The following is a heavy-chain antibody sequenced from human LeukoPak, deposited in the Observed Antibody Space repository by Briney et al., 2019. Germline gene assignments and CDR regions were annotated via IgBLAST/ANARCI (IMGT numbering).Heavy chain of an antibody. V-gene: IGHV4-39*01. CDR1: GGSISSNKYY. CDR2: IYYNGST. CDR3: ASFAGTGGD. Sequence: PSETLSLTSTVSGGSISSNKYYWGWIRQPPREGLEWIGSIYYNGSTYCNPSLNSRVTISADTSKNQFSLKLTSVTAAYTAVYYCASFAGTGGDWGQGTLVTVSS. J-gene: IGHJ4*02. D-gene: IGHD1-14*01.